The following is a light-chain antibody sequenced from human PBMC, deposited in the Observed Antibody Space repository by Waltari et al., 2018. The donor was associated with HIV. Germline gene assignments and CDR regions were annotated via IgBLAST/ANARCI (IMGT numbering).Light chain of an antibody. CDR1: SSDVGGFKL. CDR3: ASFASDTTVPV. V-gene: IGLV2-14*01. Sequence: QSALTQPASVSGSPGQSITISCPGTSSDVGGFKLVPWYQQFPGKAPKLIIYEVFNRPSGVSDRFSGSKSGNTASLTISDLQAEDEATYHCASFASDTTVPVFGGGTRLTVL. J-gene: IGLJ2*01. CDR2: EVF.